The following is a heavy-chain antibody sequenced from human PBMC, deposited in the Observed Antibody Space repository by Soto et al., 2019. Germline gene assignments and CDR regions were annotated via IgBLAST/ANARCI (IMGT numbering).Heavy chain of an antibody. V-gene: IGHV3-30*18. CDR1: GFTFSSYG. J-gene: IGHJ4*02. D-gene: IGHD6-13*01. CDR3: AKVPGRYSSSWYQWGPFDY. Sequence: GSLRLSCAASGFTFSSYGMHWVRQAPGKGLEWVAVISYDGSNKYYADSVKGRFTISRDNSKNTLYLQMNSLRAEDTAVYYCAKVPGRYSSSWYQWGPFDYWGQGTLVTVSS. CDR2: ISYDGSNK.